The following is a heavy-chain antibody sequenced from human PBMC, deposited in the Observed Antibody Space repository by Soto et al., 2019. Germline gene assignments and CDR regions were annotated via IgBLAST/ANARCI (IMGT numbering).Heavy chain of an antibody. CDR2: IWYDGSNQ. J-gene: IGHJ5*02. CDR3: ARDPGATSPPDNWFDP. D-gene: IGHD1-26*01. Sequence: QVQLVESGGGVVQPGRSLRLSCAASGFTFSSYGMHWVRQAPGKGLEWVAVIWYDGSNQYYADSVKGRFTISRDNSKNTLYLQMNSLRAEDTAVYYCARDPGATSPPDNWFDPWGQGTLVTVSS. CDR1: GFTFSSYG. V-gene: IGHV3-33*01.